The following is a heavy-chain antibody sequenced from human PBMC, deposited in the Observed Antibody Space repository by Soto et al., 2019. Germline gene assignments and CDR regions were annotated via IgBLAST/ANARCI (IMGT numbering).Heavy chain of an antibody. J-gene: IGHJ4*02. CDR1: GGSISSGDYY. CDR3: AGLYGNNFHFDY. V-gene: IGHV4-30-4*01. Sequence: KTSETLSLTCIVSGGSISSGDYYWSWIRQPPGKGLEWIGYIYYSGSTYYNPSLKSRVTISVDTSKNQFSLKLSSVTAADTAVYYCAGLYGNNFHFDYWGQGTLVTVSS. CDR2: IYYSGST. D-gene: IGHD1-20*01.